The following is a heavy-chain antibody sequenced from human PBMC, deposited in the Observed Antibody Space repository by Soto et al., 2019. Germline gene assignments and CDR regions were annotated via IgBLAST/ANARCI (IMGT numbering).Heavy chain of an antibody. CDR1: GFTFSSYG. V-gene: IGHV3-33*01. CDR2: IWYDGSNK. J-gene: IGHJ6*02. D-gene: IGHD6-19*01. CDR3: ARDGEYSSGWYDDENYYGMDV. Sequence: QVQLVESGGGVVQPGRSLRLSCAASGFTFSSYGMHWVRQAPGKGLEWVAVIWYDGSNKYYADSVKGRFTISRDNSKNTLYLQMNSLRAEDTAVYYCARDGEYSSGWYDDENYYGMDVWGQGTTVTVSS.